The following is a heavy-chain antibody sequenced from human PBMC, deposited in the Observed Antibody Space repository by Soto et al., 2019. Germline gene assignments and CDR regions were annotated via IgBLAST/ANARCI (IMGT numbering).Heavy chain of an antibody. CDR1: GFTLTRYS. Sequence: GGSLRLSCAASGFTLTRYSMNWVRQAPGKGLEWVSSISSTTNYIYYGDSMKGRFTISRDNAKNSLYLEMNSLRAEDTAVYYCARESEDLTSKFDYWGQGTLVTVSS. V-gene: IGHV3-21*06. J-gene: IGHJ4*02. CDR2: ISSTTNYI. CDR3: ARESEDLTSKFDY.